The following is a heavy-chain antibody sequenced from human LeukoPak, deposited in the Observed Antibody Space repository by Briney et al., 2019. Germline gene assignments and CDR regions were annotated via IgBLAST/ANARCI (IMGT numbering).Heavy chain of an antibody. CDR3: ARGVNDFWSGYSAYYYYYMDV. J-gene: IGHJ6*03. CDR1: GGTLSSYA. D-gene: IGHD3-3*01. Sequence: GASVKVSCKASGGTLSSYAISWVRQAPGQGLEWMGGIIPIFGTANYAQKFQGRVTITTDESTSTAYMELSSLRSEDTAVYYCARGVNDFWSGYSAYYYYYMDVWGKGTTVTVSS. CDR2: IIPIFGTA. V-gene: IGHV1-69*05.